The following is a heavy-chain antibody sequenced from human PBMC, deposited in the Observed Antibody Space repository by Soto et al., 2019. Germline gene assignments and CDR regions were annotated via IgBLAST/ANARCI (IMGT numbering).Heavy chain of an antibody. V-gene: IGHV3-7*01. Sequence: GSLRLSCTASGFTFSDSWMTWVRQAPGNGLEWVASIKPDESEKKYSDSVKGRFSISRDNAKNSMYLKMHSLRGEDTYVYYCVRGGSTYASWGKGTTVTVSS. D-gene: IGHD4-4*01. CDR3: VRGGSTYAS. CDR1: GFTFSDSW. CDR2: IKPDESEK. J-gene: IGHJ6*04.